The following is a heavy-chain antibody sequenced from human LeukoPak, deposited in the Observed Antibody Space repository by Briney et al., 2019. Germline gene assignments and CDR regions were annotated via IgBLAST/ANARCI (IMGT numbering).Heavy chain of an antibody. Sequence: PSETLSLTCTVSCGYIRNYWWIWIGPPPGKGLEWIGYVFDSGGTNYNPSLKSRVTLSVATSTKQFSLRLSSVPPADTAVYYCARGYSSSWNYFDYCGLGTLVTVSS. V-gene: IGHV4-59*01. D-gene: IGHD6-13*01. J-gene: IGHJ4*02. CDR2: VFDSGGT. CDR1: CGYIRNYW. CDR3: ARGYSSSWNYFDY.